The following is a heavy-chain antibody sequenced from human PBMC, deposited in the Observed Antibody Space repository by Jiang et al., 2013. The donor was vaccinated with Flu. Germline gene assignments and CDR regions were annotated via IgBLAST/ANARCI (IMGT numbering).Heavy chain of an antibody. Sequence: GAEVKKPGASVKVSCKASGYTFTSYYMHWVRQAPGQGLEWMGIINPSGGSTSYAQKFQGRVTMTRDTSTSTVYMELSSLRSEDTAVYYCARVGRGDTAMVNFDYWGQGTLVTVSS. CDR3: ARVGRGDTAMVNFDY. J-gene: IGHJ4*02. CDR2: INPSGGST. D-gene: IGHD5-18*01. CDR1: GYTFTSYY. V-gene: IGHV1-46*01.